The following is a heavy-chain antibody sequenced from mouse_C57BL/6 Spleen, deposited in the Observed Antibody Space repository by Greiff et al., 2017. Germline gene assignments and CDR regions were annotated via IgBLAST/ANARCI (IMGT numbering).Heavy chain of an antibody. V-gene: IGHV5-17*01. Sequence: EVQLVESGGGLVKPGGSLKLPCAASGFTFSDYGMHWVRQAPEKGLEWVAYISSGSSTIYYADTVKGRFTISRDNAKNTLILQMTSLRCEDTAMYYCARPYYGSSRYAMDDWGQGTSVTVSS. CDR3: ARPYYGSSRYAMDD. J-gene: IGHJ4*01. D-gene: IGHD1-1*01. CDR2: ISSGSSTI. CDR1: GFTFSDYG.